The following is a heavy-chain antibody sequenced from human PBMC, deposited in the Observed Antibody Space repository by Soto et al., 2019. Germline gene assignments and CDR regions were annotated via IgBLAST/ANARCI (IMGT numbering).Heavy chain of an antibody. J-gene: IGHJ3*02. CDR1: ELIFNSAW. CDR2: IKTRSEGETT. V-gene: IGHV3-15*01. D-gene: IGHD6-19*01. CDR3: TTSMAVATFDIFDI. Sequence: LRLSCAASELIFNSAWVNWVRQAPGKGLEWVGRIKTRSEGETTDYAAPVKGRFTISRDDSKNTLYLRMSGLKTEDTARYFCTTSMAVATFDIFDIWGQGTMVTVSS.